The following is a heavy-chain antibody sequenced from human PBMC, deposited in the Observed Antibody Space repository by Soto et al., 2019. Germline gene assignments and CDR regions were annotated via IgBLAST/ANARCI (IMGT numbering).Heavy chain of an antibody. CDR1: GYTFTSYG. J-gene: IGHJ4*02. D-gene: IGHD1-26*01. CDR2: ISGYNGNT. Sequence: QVQLVQSGAEVKKPGASVKVSCKASGYTFTSYGISWVRQAPGQGLEWMGWISGYNGNTKYVQKLQGRVTMNTDTTNKHTYMELRSLRSDDTAVYYCARDLGGQIVDYWGQGTLVTVSS. V-gene: IGHV1-18*01. CDR3: ARDLGGQIVDY.